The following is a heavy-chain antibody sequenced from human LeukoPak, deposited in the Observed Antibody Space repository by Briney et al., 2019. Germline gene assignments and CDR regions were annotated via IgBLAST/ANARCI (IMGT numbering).Heavy chain of an antibody. CDR3: ARATTVTPNWFDP. Sequence: SETLSLTCTVSGGSISSGDYYWSWIRQPPGKGLEWIGYIYYSGSTYYNPSLKSRVTISVDTSKNQFSLKLSSVTAADTAVYYCARATTVTPNWFDPWGQGTLVTVCS. J-gene: IGHJ5*02. D-gene: IGHD4-17*01. CDR1: GGSISSGDYY. V-gene: IGHV4-30-4*01. CDR2: IYYSGST.